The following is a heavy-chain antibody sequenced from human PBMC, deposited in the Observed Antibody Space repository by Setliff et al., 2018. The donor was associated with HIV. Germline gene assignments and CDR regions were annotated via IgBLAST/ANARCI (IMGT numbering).Heavy chain of an antibody. CDR3: AREGITGTTLHPY. CDR2: IRQDGTDK. J-gene: IGHJ4*02. Sequence: GGSLRLSCAASGFTFSSYSLNWVRQAPGKGLEWVAKIRQDGTDKYYVDSVKGRFTISRDNAKNSLYLQMNTLRAEDTAVYYCAREGITGTTLHPYWGQGTLVTVSS. D-gene: IGHD1-7*01. V-gene: IGHV3-7*01. CDR1: GFTFSSYS.